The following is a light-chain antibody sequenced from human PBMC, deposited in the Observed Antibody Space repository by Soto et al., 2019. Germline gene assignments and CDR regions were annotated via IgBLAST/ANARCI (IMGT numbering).Light chain of an antibody. V-gene: IGKV1-39*01. CDR2: AAS. CDR1: QSISSY. Sequence: IQMTQSQSSLSASVGDRVSITCRASQSISSYLNWYQQKPGKAPKLLIYAASSLQSGVPSRFSGSGSGTDFTLTISSLQPEDFATYYCQQSYSTPPTFGQGTKVDIK. J-gene: IGKJ1*01. CDR3: QQSYSTPPT.